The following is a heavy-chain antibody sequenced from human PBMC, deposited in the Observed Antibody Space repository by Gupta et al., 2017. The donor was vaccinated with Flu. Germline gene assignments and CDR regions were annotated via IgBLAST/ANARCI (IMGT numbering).Heavy chain of an antibody. CDR3: ARYKSGTRDFDY. D-gene: IGHD5-12*01. Sequence: EVQLVESGGGLVQPGGSLRLSCTGTGFTFRSYEMPWVRQAPGKGLEWVSHISSTASAFYYADSVKGRFIISRDNAKNSLFLQMNSLRGEDTALYYCARYKSGTRDFDYWGQGTLVTVSS. CDR2: ISSTASAF. CDR1: GFTFRSYE. V-gene: IGHV3-48*03. J-gene: IGHJ4*02.